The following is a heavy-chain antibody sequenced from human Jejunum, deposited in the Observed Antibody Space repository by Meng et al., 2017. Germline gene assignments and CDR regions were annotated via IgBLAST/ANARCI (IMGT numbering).Heavy chain of an antibody. CDR3: ARAASSSTWYDS. V-gene: IGHV1-3*01. CDR1: GYTFSSYV. D-gene: IGHD2-15*01. Sequence: VQMGRSGAEVKKPGVSVKVSCKGSGYTFSSYVNHWVRQAPGERPEWMAWINAADGSTKYSQKFQDRVTISRDTSANIAHMELSSLRSEDTGVYYCARAASSSTWYDSWGQGTLVTVSS. J-gene: IGHJ5*01. CDR2: INAADGST.